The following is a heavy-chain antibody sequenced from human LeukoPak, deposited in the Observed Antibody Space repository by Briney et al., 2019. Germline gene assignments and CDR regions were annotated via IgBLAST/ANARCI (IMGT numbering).Heavy chain of an antibody. V-gene: IGHV4-59*08. D-gene: IGHD3-10*01. CDR3: AKLWFGELDYYFDY. Sequence: SETLSLTCTVSGGSISSYYWSWIRQPPGKGLEWIGYIYYSGSTNYNPSLKSRVTISVDTSKNQSFLKLSSVTAADTAVYYCAKLWFGELDYYFDYWGQGTLVTVSS. CDR1: GGSISSYY. J-gene: IGHJ4*02. CDR2: IYYSGST.